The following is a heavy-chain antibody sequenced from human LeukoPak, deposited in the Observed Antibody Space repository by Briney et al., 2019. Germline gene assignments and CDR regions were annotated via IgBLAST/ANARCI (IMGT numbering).Heavy chain of an antibody. Sequence: GGSLRLSCAASGFTFSSYAMHWVRQAPGKGLEWVAVISYDGSNKYYADSVKGRFTISRDNSKNTLYLQMNSLRAEDTAVYYCVGVRFLEWLGDAFDIWGQRTMVTVSS. J-gene: IGHJ3*02. CDR3: VGVRFLEWLGDAFDI. CDR2: ISYDGSNK. D-gene: IGHD3-3*01. V-gene: IGHV3-30-3*01. CDR1: GFTFSSYA.